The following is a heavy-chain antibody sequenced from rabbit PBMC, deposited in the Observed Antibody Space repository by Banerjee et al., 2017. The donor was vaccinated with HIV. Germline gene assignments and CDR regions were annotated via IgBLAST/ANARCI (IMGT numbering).Heavy chain of an antibody. Sequence: QSLQESGGDLVKPGASLTLTCTASGFSLSNNNVMCWVRQAPGKGLEWIACIYIFTGVTYYASWAKGRFTISKTSSTTVTLQMTSLTAADTATYFCARDTGSYYNLWGPGTLVTVS. D-gene: IGHD8-1*01. J-gene: IGHJ4*01. CDR2: IYIFTGVT. CDR1: GFSLSNNNV. V-gene: IGHV1S40*01. CDR3: ARDTGSYYNL.